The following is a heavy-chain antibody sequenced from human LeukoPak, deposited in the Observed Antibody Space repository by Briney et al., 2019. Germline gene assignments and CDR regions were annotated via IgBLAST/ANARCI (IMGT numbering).Heavy chain of an antibody. D-gene: IGHD3-10*01. J-gene: IGHJ4*02. CDR2: ISYDGSNK. Sequence: GGSLRLSCAASGFIFSTYSMNWVRQAPGKGLEWVAVISYDGSNKYYADSVKGRFTISRDNSKNTLYLQMNSLRAEDTAVYYCARDGDYYGSGSYYNPPHFDYWGQGTLVTVSS. V-gene: IGHV3-30*04. CDR1: GFIFSTYS. CDR3: ARDGDYYGSGSYYNPPHFDY.